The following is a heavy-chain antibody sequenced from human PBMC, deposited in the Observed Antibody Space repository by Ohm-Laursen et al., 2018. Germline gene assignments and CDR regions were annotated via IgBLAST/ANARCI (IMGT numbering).Heavy chain of an antibody. CDR1: GFNLTEHY. CDR3: AKFNADYP. CDR2: SRHKENNYST. D-gene: IGHD4-17*01. J-gene: IGHJ4*02. V-gene: IGHV3-72*01. Sequence: SLRLSCTASGFNLTEHYMDWVRQAPGKGLEWVGRSRHKENNYSTVYAASVRGRFTISRDESKNEMYLQMKSLKTGDTAVYYCAKFNADYPWGQGTLVSGSS.